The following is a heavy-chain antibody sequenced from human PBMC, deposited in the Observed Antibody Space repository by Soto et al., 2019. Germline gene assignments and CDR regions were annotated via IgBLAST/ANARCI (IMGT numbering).Heavy chain of an antibody. CDR3: ARDGSYFDWSLPFDY. D-gene: IGHD3-9*01. J-gene: IGHJ4*02. CDR2: ISAYNGNT. V-gene: IGHV1-18*01. CDR1: GYTFTSYG. Sequence: ASVKVSCKASGYTFTSYGISWVRQAPGQGLEWMGWISAYNGNTNYAQKLQGRVTMTTDTSTSTAYMELRSLRSDDTAVYYCARDGSYFDWSLPFDYWGQGTLVTVSS.